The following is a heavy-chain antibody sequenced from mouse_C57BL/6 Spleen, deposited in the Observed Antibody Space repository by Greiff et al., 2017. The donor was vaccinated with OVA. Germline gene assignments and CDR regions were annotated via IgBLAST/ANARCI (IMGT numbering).Heavy chain of an antibody. CDR2: INYDGSST. V-gene: IGHV5-16*01. CDR3: AREGDVGFAY. CDR1: GFTFSDYY. Sequence: EVKLVESEGGLVQPGSSMKLSCTASGFTFSDYYMAWVRQVPEKGLEWVANINYDGSSTYYLDSLKSRFIISRDNAKNILYLQMSSLKSEDTATYYCAREGDVGFAYWGQGTLVTVSA. J-gene: IGHJ3*01. D-gene: IGHD3-3*01.